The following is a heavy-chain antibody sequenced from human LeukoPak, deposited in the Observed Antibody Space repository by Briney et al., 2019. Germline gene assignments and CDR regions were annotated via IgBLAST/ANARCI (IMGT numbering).Heavy chain of an antibody. J-gene: IGHJ4*02. V-gene: IGHV5-51*01. CDR2: IHPSDSDT. D-gene: IGHD7-27*01. Sequence: GASLQISCKGSGSPFTNYWIAWVRPLPGKGLEWMGIIHPSDSDTRYSPSFQGQVTISADKSISTAYLQWSSLKASDTAMYYCARLLTDRPFDYWGQGTLVTVSS. CDR1: GSPFTNYW. CDR3: ARLLTDRPFDY.